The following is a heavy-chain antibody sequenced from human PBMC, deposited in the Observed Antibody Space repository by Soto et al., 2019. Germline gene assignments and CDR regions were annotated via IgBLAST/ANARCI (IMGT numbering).Heavy chain of an antibody. V-gene: IGHV1-18*01. CDR2: ISAYNGNT. D-gene: IGHD6-13*01. J-gene: IGHJ5*02. CDR3: ARCKAAAGTDVFRYKWLDP. CDR1: GYTFTSSG. Sequence: ASVKVSCKASGYTFTSSGISWVRQAPGQGLEWMGWISAYNGNTNYAQKLQGRVTMTTDTSTSTAYMELRSLRSDDTAVYYCARCKAAAGTDVFRYKWLDPWGQGTLVTVSS.